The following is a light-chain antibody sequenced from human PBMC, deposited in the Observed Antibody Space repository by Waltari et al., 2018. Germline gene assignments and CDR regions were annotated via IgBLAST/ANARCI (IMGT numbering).Light chain of an antibody. CDR3: QSYDSTLRVSV. Sequence: QSALTQPPSVSGAPGQWVSISCTGSSSNIGAGYDVHWYQQLPGAAPKPLIQGNSNRPSGVPDRFSGSKSGTSASLAIAGLQAEDEADYYCQSYDSTLRVSVFGGGSRLTVL. CDR1: SSNIGAGYD. V-gene: IGLV1-40*01. J-gene: IGLJ2*01. CDR2: GNS.